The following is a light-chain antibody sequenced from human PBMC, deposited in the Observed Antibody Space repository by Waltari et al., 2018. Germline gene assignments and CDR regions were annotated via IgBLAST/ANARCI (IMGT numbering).Light chain of an antibody. CDR1: QSVLYSSNNKNY. V-gene: IGKV4-1*01. CDR3: HQYYIRPGT. CDR2: WAS. J-gene: IGKJ1*01. Sequence: DIVMTQSPDSLAVSLGERVTITCKSSQSVLYSSNNKNYLAWYQQRPGQPPKLLIYWASTRDSGVPDRFSGSGSGTDFTLTISTLQAEDVAVYYCHQYYIRPGTFGRGTRVEIK.